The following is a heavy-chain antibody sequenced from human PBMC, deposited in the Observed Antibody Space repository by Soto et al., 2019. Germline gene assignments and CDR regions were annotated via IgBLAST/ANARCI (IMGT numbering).Heavy chain of an antibody. D-gene: IGHD2-15*01. CDR1: GFSLTTTRMG. V-gene: IGHV2-5*02. J-gene: IGHJ4*02. CDR3: AHAGDFDLLSFDR. CDR2: IYWADDK. Sequence: QITLKESGPPLVRPAQTLTLTCAFSGFSLTTTRMGVAWIRQPPGKALEGLALIYWADDKRYSPSLKNRLTVSKDTSTNRVVLTITNISPDDTGTYFCAHAGDFDLLSFDRWGPGTLVTVSS.